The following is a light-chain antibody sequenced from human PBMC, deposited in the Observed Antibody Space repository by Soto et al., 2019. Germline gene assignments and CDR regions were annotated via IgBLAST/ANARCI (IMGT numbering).Light chain of an antibody. CDR1: QYIKNF. V-gene: IGKV1-33*01. CDR2: DAF. J-gene: IGKJ4*01. CDR3: QQDDSLPPT. Sequence: DIQMTQSPSSLSASVGYRVTMTCQASQYIKNFLNGYQQKPGKAPKLLSYDAFNLDKGVPSRFNGSGYATDFTFTIRSLQPEDIETYFCQQDDSLPPTVGGGTKVEI.